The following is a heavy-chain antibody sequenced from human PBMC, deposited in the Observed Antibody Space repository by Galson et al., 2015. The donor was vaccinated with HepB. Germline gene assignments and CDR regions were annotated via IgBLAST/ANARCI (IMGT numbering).Heavy chain of an antibody. CDR2: TYFRSKWYY. Sequence: CAISGDSVSSNSAAWTWIRQSPSRGLEWLGITYFRSKWYYAYALSLKSRITINPDTSKNQFSLQLNSVTPEDTAVYYCARESGSRFDPWGQGILVTVSS. CDR3: ARESGSRFDP. D-gene: IGHD7-27*01. J-gene: IGHJ5*02. V-gene: IGHV6-1*01. CDR1: GDSVSSNSAA.